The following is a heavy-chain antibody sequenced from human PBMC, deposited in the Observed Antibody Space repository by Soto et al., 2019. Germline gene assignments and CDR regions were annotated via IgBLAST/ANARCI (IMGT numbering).Heavy chain of an antibody. Sequence: EVQLVESGGGSVQPEGSLRLSCEASGFSFNSFFMHWVRQGPGKGLEWVSRISNDGTGTTYADSVQGRFTVSRDNSKTTVYLQMNRLRPEDTAVYFCVRDQDSRGYSVFNLCGQGTQVTVSS. V-gene: IGHV3-74*01. D-gene: IGHD3-22*01. CDR3: VRDQDSRGYSVFNL. J-gene: IGHJ5*02. CDR2: ISNDGTGT. CDR1: GFSFNSFF.